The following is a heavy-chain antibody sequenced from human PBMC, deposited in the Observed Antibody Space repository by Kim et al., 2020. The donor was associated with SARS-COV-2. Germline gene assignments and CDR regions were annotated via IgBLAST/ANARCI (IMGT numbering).Heavy chain of an antibody. V-gene: IGHV1-46*01. J-gene: IGHJ4*02. D-gene: IGHD3-10*01. CDR3: ARDGGDFDY. Sequence: ASVKVSCKASGYTFTSYYIHWVRQAPGQGLEWMGIINPNAGGPNYAQKFQGRVTMTRDPSTSTVYMELSSLRSEDTAVYYCARDGGDFDYWGQGTLVTVSS. CDR1: GYTFTSYY. CDR2: INPNAGGP.